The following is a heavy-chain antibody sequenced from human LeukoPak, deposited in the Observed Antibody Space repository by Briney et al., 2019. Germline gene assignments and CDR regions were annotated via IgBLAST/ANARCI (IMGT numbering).Heavy chain of an antibody. CDR3: ARHFAYSSSSYFDY. V-gene: IGHV4-59*08. CDR1: GGSVSSYY. Sequence: SETLSLTCSVPGGSVSSYYWSWIRQPPGKGLEWIGYVYYTGSTNYNPSLKSRVTMFEDKSKNQFSLRLYSVTVADTAVYYCARHFAYSSSSYFDYWGQGSLVTVSS. CDR2: VYYTGST. J-gene: IGHJ4*02. D-gene: IGHD6-6*01.